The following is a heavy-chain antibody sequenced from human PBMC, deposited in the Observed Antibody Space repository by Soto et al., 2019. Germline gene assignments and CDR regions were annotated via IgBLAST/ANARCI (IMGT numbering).Heavy chain of an antibody. D-gene: IGHD6-13*01. Sequence: SETLSLTCTVSGGSISSSSYYWGWIRQPPGKGLEWIGSIYYSGSTYYNPSLKSRGTITVDTSKNQFSLKLSSVTAADTAVYYCARLVSDSSSWYQGYYYYMDVWGKGTTVTVSS. CDR2: IYYSGST. CDR3: ARLVSDSSSWYQGYYYYMDV. CDR1: GGSISSSSYY. V-gene: IGHV4-39*01. J-gene: IGHJ6*03.